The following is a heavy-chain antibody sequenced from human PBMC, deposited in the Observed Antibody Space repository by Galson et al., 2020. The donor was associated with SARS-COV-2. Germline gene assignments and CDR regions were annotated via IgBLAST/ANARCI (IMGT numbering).Heavy chain of an antibody. V-gene: IGHV5-10-1*01. Sequence: HGESLKISCKGSGYKFTDYWISWVRQMPEKLLEWMGRIDTATSYTNNSPAFRGHVTISVDRAVNTVYLRWSRLQASDTAIYYCVRHDGRIATRGPDHWGPGTLVTVSP. CDR3: VRHDGRIATRGPDH. CDR2: IDTATSYT. CDR1: GYKFTDYW. J-gene: IGHJ4*02. D-gene: IGHD6-13*01.